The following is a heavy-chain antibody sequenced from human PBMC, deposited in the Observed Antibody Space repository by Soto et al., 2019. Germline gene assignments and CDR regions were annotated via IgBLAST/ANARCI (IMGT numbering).Heavy chain of an antibody. Sequence: GASVKVSCKASGYTFTSYAISWVRQAPGQGLEWMGCINIYNGNTNYAQKFQGRVTITADKSTSTAYMELSSLRSEDTAVYYCAREGGPFDPWGQGTLVTVSS. J-gene: IGHJ5*02. D-gene: IGHD3-16*01. V-gene: IGHV1-18*01. CDR3: AREGGPFDP. CDR2: INIYNGNT. CDR1: GYTFTSYA.